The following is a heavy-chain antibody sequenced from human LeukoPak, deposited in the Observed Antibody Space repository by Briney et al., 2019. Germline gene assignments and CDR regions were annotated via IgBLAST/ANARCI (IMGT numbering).Heavy chain of an antibody. J-gene: IGHJ4*02. CDR1: GFTFSNYW. CDR3: ATGGGWYFDF. CDR2: MKQDGSEN. D-gene: IGHD6-19*01. V-gene: IGHV3-7*01. Sequence: GGSLRLSCAASGFTFSNYWMNWVRQAPGKGLEWVASMKQDGSENYYVDSVKGRFTISRDNAKNSLYLQMNSLRVEDTAVYYCATGGGWYFDFWGQGALITASS.